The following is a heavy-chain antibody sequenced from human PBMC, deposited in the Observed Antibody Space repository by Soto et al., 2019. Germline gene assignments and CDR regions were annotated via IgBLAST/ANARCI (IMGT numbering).Heavy chain of an antibody. J-gene: IGHJ6*02. CDR2: INNDGSNT. V-gene: IGHV3-74*01. CDR3: AREPLIGTTDYGLDV. CDR1: GFTFSTYW. D-gene: IGHD1-7*01. Sequence: EVQLVESGGGLVQPGGSLRLSCAASGFTFSTYWMHWVRQPPGKGLVWVSRINNDGSNTAYADSVKGRFTISRDNDQSPLYLKMNSLRAEDTAVYYCAREPLIGTTDYGLDVWGQGTPVSVSS.